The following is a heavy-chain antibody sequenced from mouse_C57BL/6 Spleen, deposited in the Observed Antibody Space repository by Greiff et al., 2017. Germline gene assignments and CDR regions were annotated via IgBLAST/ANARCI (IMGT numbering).Heavy chain of an antibody. CDR3: ARHEYYYGSSYEWYFDV. D-gene: IGHD1-1*01. Sequence: QVQLQQSGAELVKPGASVKLSCKASGYTFTEYTIHWVKQRSGQGLEWIGWFYPGSGSIKYNEKFKDKATLTADKSSSTVYMELSRLTSEDSAVYFCARHEYYYGSSYEWYFDVWGTGTTVTVSS. V-gene: IGHV1-62-2*01. CDR2: FYPGSGSI. J-gene: IGHJ1*03. CDR1: GYTFTEYT.